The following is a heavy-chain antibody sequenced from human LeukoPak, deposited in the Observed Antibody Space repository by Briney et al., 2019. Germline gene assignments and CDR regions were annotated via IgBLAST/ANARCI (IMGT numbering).Heavy chain of an antibody. J-gene: IGHJ4*02. Sequence: ASVKVSCKASGYTFTSYAMHWVRQAPGQRLEWMGWINAGNGNTKYSQKFQGRVTITRDTSASTAYTELSSLRSEDTAVYYCARVLYVWGSYRYFDYWGQGTLVTVSS. V-gene: IGHV1-3*01. D-gene: IGHD3-16*02. CDR2: INAGNGNT. CDR3: ARVLYVWGSYRYFDY. CDR1: GYTFTSYA.